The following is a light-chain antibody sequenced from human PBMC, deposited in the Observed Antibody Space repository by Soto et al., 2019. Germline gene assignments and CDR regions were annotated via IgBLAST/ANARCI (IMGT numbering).Light chain of an antibody. Sequence: QYALTQPASVSGSPGQSIAISCTGTSSDVGDYNYVSWYQQHPGKAPKLIIYDVAKRPSGVSDRFSGSKSGSTASLTISGLQAEDEAYYYCSSYSISSTRVFGGGTKLTVL. CDR1: SSDVGDYNY. CDR2: DVA. CDR3: SSYSISSTRV. J-gene: IGLJ3*02. V-gene: IGLV2-14*03.